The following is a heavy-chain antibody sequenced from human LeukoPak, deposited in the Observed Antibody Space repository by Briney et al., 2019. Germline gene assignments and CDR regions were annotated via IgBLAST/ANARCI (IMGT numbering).Heavy chain of an antibody. Sequence: GGSLRLSCAASGFTLNKYAMHWVRQAPGQGLESVAVISSDGREEFYPDSVKGRFTISRDTSKNTLYLQMNTLRVEDTAVYHCARDGQLDFWGQGTLVTVSS. CDR3: ARDGQLDF. V-gene: IGHV3-30*04. CDR1: GFTLNKYA. CDR2: ISSDGREE. D-gene: IGHD6-6*01. J-gene: IGHJ4*02.